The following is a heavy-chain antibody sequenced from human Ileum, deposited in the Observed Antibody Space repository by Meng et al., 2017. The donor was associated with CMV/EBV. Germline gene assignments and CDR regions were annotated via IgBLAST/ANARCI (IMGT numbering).Heavy chain of an antibody. CDR1: GGSFSGYY. CDR2: INHSGST. V-gene: IGHV4-34*01. J-gene: IGHJ4*02. D-gene: IGHD3-10*01. CDR3: AREYYYGSGSPP. Sequence: TCAVYGGSFSGYYWSWIRQPPGKGLEWIGEINHSGSTNYNPSLKSRVTISVDTSKNQFSLKLSSVTAADTAVYYCAREYYYGSGSPPWGQGTLVTVSS.